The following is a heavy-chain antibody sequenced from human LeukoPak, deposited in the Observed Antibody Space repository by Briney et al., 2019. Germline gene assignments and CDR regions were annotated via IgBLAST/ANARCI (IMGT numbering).Heavy chain of an antibody. J-gene: IGHJ6*02. CDR1: GFTFSSYW. Sequence: GGSLRLSCAASGFTFSSYWMSWVRQAPGKGLEWVANIKQDGSEKYYVDSVKGRFTISRDNAKNSLYLQMNSLRAEDTAVYYCAREPVVAATYYYYYGMDVWGQGTTVIVSS. CDR3: AREPVVAATYYYYYGMDV. CDR2: IKQDGSEK. V-gene: IGHV3-7*01. D-gene: IGHD2-15*01.